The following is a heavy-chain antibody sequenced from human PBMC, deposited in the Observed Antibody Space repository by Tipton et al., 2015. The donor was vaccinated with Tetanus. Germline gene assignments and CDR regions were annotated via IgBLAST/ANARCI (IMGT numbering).Heavy chain of an antibody. CDR1: GFTFSSYA. CDR2: IWYDGSNK. CDR3: ARDYYDSSGFSGFDY. Sequence: SLRLSCAASGFTFSSYAMHWVRQAPGKGLEWVALIWYDGSNKYYADSVKGRFTISRDNSKNTLYLQMNSLRAEDTAVYYCARDYYDSSGFSGFDYWGQGTLVTVSS. V-gene: IGHV3-33*01. J-gene: IGHJ4*02. D-gene: IGHD3-22*01.